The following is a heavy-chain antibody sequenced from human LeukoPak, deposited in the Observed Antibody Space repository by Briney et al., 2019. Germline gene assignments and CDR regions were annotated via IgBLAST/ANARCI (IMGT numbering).Heavy chain of an antibody. CDR3: AKVRLRLGELSLYYCDY. J-gene: IGHJ4*02. Sequence: GGSLRLSCAASGLTFSSYAMSWVRQAPGKGLERVSAISGSGGSTYYADSVKGRFTISRDNSKNTLYLQMNSLRAEDTAVYYCAKVRLRLGELSLYYCDYWGQGTLVTVPS. CDR2: ISGSGGST. D-gene: IGHD3-16*02. V-gene: IGHV3-23*01. CDR1: GLTFSSYA.